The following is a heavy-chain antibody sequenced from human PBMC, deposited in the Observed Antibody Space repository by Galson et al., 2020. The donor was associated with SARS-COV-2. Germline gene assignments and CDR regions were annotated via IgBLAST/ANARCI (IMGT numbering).Heavy chain of an antibody. Sequence: SETLSLTCTVSGGSISSSSYYWGWIRQPPGKGLEWIGSVYYSGSTDYNPSLKSRVTISVDTSKNQFSLKLSSVTAADTAVYYCARVCGDIYGYYMDVWGKGTTVTISS. CDR3: ARVCGDIYGYYMDV. D-gene: IGHD5-18*01. J-gene: IGHJ6*03. CDR2: VYYSGST. V-gene: IGHV4-39*01. CDR1: GGSISSSSYY.